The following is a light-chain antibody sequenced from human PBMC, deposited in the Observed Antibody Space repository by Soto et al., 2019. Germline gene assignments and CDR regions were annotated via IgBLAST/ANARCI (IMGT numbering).Light chain of an antibody. CDR2: GAS. CDR1: QSVSSY. Sequence: EIVLTQSPATLSLSPGERATLSCRASQSVSSYLAWYQQKPGQAPRLLIYGASNRATGIPDRFSGSGSGTDFTLTISSLEPEDFAVYYCQQRSNWPGTFGQGTKVDIK. V-gene: IGKV3-11*01. CDR3: QQRSNWPGT. J-gene: IGKJ1*01.